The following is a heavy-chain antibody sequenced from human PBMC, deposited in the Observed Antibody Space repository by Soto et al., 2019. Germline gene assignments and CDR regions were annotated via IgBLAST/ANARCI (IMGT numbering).Heavy chain of an antibody. J-gene: IGHJ4*02. CDR2: ISYSGGT. D-gene: IGHD3-10*01. CDR1: GGSVTSENYL. V-gene: IGHV4-61*01. Sequence: QVQLQESGPGLVKPSETLSLTCIVSGGSVTSENYLWTWIRQAPGKPLEWIGYISYSGGTDYNASLKSRVTISLDKSKNQFALNLSSVTAADAAVYYCARDRGFGSGSYGLDFWGPGTLVTVSS. CDR3: ARDRGFGSGSYGLDF.